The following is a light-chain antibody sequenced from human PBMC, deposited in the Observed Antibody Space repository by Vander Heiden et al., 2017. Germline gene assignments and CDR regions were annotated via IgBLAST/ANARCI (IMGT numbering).Light chain of an antibody. CDR3: SSYTSRSTVV. J-gene: IGLJ2*01. CDR1: SNDVGAYNY. V-gene: IGLV2-14*03. CDR2: DVT. Sequence: QSALTQPASVSGSPGQSITISCTGTSNDVGAYNYVSWYHQHPGNAPKLVIYDVTNRPSGVSNRFSGSKSGNTASLTISGLQAEDEAHYYCSSYTSRSTVVFGGGTKLTVL.